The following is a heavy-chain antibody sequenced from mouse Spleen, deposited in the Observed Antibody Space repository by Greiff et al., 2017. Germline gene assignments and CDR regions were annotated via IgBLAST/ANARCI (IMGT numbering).Heavy chain of an antibody. CDR2: IYPGDGDT. J-gene: IGHJ2*01. Sequence: QVQLQQSGAELVKPGASVKISCKASGYAFSSYWMNWVKQRPGKGLEWIGQIYPGDGDTNYNGKFKGKATLTADKSSSTAYMQLSSLTSEDSAVYFCAARDYYDGSYFDYWGQGTTLTVSS. CDR1: GYAFSSYW. CDR3: AARDYYDGSYFDY. D-gene: IGHD1-1*01. V-gene: IGHV1-80*01.